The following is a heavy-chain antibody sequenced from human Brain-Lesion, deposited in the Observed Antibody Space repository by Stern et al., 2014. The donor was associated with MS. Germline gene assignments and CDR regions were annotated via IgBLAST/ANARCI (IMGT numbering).Heavy chain of an antibody. CDR3: ARKTDTAVGGDY. Sequence: EDQLVASGGGLIQPGGSLRLSCAASGFSVSTNFMSWVRQAPGKGLEWVTIMYSRGGPNYADSVKGRVTISRDSSKNTLYLQMSDLRAEDTAVYYCARKTDTAVGGDYWGPGTLVTVSS. CDR1: GFSVSTNF. CDR2: MYSRGGP. J-gene: IGHJ4*02. V-gene: IGHV3-53*01. D-gene: IGHD5-18*01.